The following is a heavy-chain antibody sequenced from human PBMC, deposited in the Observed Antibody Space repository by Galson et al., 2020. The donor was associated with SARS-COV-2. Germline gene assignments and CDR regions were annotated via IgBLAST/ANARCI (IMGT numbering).Heavy chain of an antibody. Sequence: SQTLSLTCTVSGGSISSYYWSWIRQPAGKGLEWIGRIYTSGSTNYNPSLKSRVTMSVDTSKNQFSLKLSSVTAADTAVYYCARDRGDYGGTAHLYYYYYMDVWGKGTTVTVSS. CDR2: IYTSGST. CDR3: ARDRGDYGGTAHLYYYYYMDV. J-gene: IGHJ6*03. V-gene: IGHV4-4*07. D-gene: IGHD4-17*01. CDR1: GGSISSYY.